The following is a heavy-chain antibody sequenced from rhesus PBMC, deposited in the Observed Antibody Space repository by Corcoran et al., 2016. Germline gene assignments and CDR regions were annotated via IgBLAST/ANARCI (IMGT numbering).Heavy chain of an antibody. V-gene: IGHV4S14*01. CDR3: ARTPNTVKIDY. J-gene: IGHJ4*01. Sequence: QVQLQESGPGLVKPSETLSLTCAVSCYSISIGSSWGWFLQPPGKGLEWIGSIYGSGGSNYLNPSLKSRVTLSVDTSKNQFSLKLSSVTAADTAVYFCARTPNTVKIDYWGQGVLVTVSS. CDR2: IYGSGGSN. D-gene: IGHD4-23*01. CDR1: CYSISIGSS.